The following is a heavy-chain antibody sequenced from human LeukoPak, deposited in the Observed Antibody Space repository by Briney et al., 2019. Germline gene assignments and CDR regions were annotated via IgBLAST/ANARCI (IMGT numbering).Heavy chain of an antibody. D-gene: IGHD3-10*01. CDR2: MNPNSDNT. J-gene: IGHJ6*03. Sequence: ASVKVSCKASGYSVTGCDINWVRQATGQGLEWMGWMNPNSDNTGCAQKFQGRVTMTRNTSISTAYMELSILRSEDTAVYYCARGPRGEPDYYMDVWGKGTTVTVSS. CDR3: ARGPRGEPDYYMDV. V-gene: IGHV1-8*01. CDR1: GYSVTGCD.